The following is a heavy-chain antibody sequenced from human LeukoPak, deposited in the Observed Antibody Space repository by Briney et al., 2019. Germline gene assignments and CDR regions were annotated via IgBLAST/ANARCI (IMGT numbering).Heavy chain of an antibody. CDR2: INPSGGST. D-gene: IGHD2-2*01. Sequence: GASVKVSCKASGYTFTGFYIHWVRQAPGQGLEWMGIINPSGGSTSYAQKFQGRVTMTRDTSTSTVYMELSSLRSEDTAVYYCARDRPVVPAASDAFDIWGQGTMVTVFS. CDR1: GYTFTGFY. V-gene: IGHV1-46*01. CDR3: ARDRPVVPAASDAFDI. J-gene: IGHJ3*02.